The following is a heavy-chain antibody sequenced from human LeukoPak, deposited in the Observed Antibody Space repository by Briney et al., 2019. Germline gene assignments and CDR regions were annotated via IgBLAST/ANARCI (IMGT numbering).Heavy chain of an antibody. CDR2: INSDGSST. CDR3: ARSPPYNWNYGNYFDY. J-gene: IGHJ4*02. CDR1: GFTFSSYG. V-gene: IGHV3-74*01. D-gene: IGHD1-7*01. Sequence: GGSLRLSCAASGFTFSSYGMHWVRQAPGKGLVWVSRINSDGSSTSYADSVKGRFTISRDNAEDTLYLQMNSLRAEDTAVYYCARSPPYNWNYGNYFDYWGQGTLVTVSS.